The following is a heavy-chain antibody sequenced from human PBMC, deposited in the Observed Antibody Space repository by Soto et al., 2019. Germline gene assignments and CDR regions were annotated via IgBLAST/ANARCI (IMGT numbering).Heavy chain of an antibody. J-gene: IGHJ5*02. D-gene: IGHD2-2*01. V-gene: IGHV3-30-3*01. CDR2: ISYDGSNK. CDR3: ARRYKDGRRDCVSTSCLFDP. Sequence: QVQLVESGGGVVQPGRSLRLSCAASGFTFSTYAMHWVRQAPGKGLEWVAVISYDGSNKYYADSVKGRFTISRDNSKNTLYLQMNSLRAEETAVYYCARRYKDGRRDCVSTSCLFDPWGQGTLVTVSS. CDR1: GFTFSTYA.